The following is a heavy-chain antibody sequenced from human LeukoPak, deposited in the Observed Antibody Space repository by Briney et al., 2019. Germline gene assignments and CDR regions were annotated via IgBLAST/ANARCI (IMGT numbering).Heavy chain of an antibody. V-gene: IGHV3-74*01. CDR2: INGDGRNI. D-gene: IGHD3-10*01. Sequence: GGSLRLSCVASGFTFSSYWMHWVRQDPRKGLVWVSRINGDGRNINYADSVRGRFTISRDNAKNTLYLQMNSLRAEDTAVYYCAKGEYYYGSGSYYLDYWGQGTLVTVSS. CDR1: GFTFSSYW. J-gene: IGHJ4*02. CDR3: AKGEYYYGSGSYYLDY.